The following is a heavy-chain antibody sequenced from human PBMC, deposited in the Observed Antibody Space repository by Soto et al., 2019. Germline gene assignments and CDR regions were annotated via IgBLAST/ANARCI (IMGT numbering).Heavy chain of an antibody. J-gene: IGHJ6*02. CDR3: ARFEYSSSSDTPYYYYYGMDV. V-gene: IGHV1-69*13. Sequence: ASVKVSCKASGGTFSSYAISWVRQAPGQGLEWMGGIIPIFGTANYAQKFQGRVTITADESTSTAYMELSSLRSEDTAVYYCARFEYSSSSDTPYYYYYGMDVWGQGTTVTVSS. D-gene: IGHD6-6*01. CDR1: GGTFSSYA. CDR2: IIPIFGTA.